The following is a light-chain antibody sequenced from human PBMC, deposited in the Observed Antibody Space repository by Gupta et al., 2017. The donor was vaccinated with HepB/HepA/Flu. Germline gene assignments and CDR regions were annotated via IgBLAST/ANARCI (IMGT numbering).Light chain of an antibody. V-gene: IGKV3-20*01. CDR1: QSIISRY. J-gene: IGKJ4*01. Sequence: EIVLTQSPGTLSLSPGERATLSCRASQSIISRYLAWYQQKPGQAPRLLIYGASSRATGIPDRFSGSGSGTDFTLTISRLEPEDFAVYHCQQYGFSPQLTFGGGTKVEIK. CDR3: QQYGFSPQLT. CDR2: GAS.